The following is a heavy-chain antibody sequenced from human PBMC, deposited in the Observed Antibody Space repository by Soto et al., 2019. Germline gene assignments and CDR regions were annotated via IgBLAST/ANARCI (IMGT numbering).Heavy chain of an antibody. CDR3: ARRYYYGSGSYAPDY. Sequence: GGSLRLSCAASGFTFSSYAMHWVRQAPGKGLEWVAVISYDGSNKYYADSVKGRFTISRGNSKNTLYLQMNSLRAEDTAVYYCARRYYYGSGSYAPDYWGQGTLVTVSS. D-gene: IGHD3-10*01. J-gene: IGHJ4*02. CDR2: ISYDGSNK. CDR1: GFTFSSYA. V-gene: IGHV3-30-3*01.